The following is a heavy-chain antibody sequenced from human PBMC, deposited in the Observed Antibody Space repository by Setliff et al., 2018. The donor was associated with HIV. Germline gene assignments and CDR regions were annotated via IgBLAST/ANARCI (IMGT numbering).Heavy chain of an antibody. J-gene: IGHJ5*02. V-gene: IGHV4-30-4*08. D-gene: IGHD3-9*01. CDR3: ARENIFFDSRIAYNWFDP. CDR1: GGSIRSGDYY. CDR2: IYYSGST. Sequence: PSLTCTVSGGSIRSGDYYWSWIRQPPGKGLEWIGYIYYSGSTHYSPSLKSRVTISGDTSKNQFSLKLSSVTAADTAVYYCARENIFFDSRIAYNWFDPWGQGTLVTVSS.